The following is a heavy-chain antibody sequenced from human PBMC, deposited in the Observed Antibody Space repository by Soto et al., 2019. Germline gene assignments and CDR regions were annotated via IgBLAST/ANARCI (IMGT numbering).Heavy chain of an antibody. CDR1: GGTFSSSA. CDR3: ARDKRLYYYVLGSYRYISYYYYGMYV. CDR2: ISPIFGTA. Sequence: GASVKVSCKASGGTFSSSAISWVRQAPGHGLEWMGGISPIFGTANYAQPFQGRVTITADESTHTAYMQLSSLSSEDTAVLYSARDKRLYYYVLGSYRYISYYYYGMYVWGQSTTVTVSS. J-gene: IGHJ6*02. V-gene: IGHV1-69*13. D-gene: IGHD3-16*02.